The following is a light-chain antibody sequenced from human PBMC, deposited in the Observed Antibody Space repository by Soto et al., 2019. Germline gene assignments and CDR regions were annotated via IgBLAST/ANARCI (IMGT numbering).Light chain of an antibody. Sequence: QSALTQPASVSGSPGQSITISCTGTSSDVGSYNLVSWYQQHPGKAPKLMIYEDSKRPSGVSNRFFGSKSGNTAPRTISDIHAEDEADDFCSSYGRGSTFVFGGGTKLTV. CDR1: SSDVGSYNL. CDR3: SSYGRGSTFV. V-gene: IGLV2-23*02. CDR2: EDS. J-gene: IGLJ3*02.